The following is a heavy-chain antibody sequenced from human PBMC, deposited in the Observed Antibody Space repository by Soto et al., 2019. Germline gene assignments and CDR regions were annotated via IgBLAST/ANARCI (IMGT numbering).Heavy chain of an antibody. D-gene: IGHD6-19*01. CDR3: ANYRVLRWPWGGMDV. V-gene: IGHV3-30*18. Sequence: GGSLRLSCAASGFTFSSSGIHWVRQAPGKGLEWVTVISYDGSNKYYADSVKGRFTISRDNSKNTLYLQMNGLRDEDTAVYYCANYRVLRWPWGGMDVWGQGTMVTVS. CDR1: GFTFSSSG. J-gene: IGHJ6*02. CDR2: ISYDGSNK.